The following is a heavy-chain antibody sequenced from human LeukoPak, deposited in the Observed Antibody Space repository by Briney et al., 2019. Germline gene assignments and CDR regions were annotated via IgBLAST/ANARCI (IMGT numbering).Heavy chain of an antibody. J-gene: IGHJ4*02. D-gene: IGHD3-9*01. CDR1: GFTFSSYA. Sequence: GGSLRLSCAASGFTFSSYAMSWVRQAPGKGLEWVSAISGSGGSTYYADSAKGRFTISRDNSKNTLYLQMNSLRAEDTAVYYCAKNPHYYDILTGYPKYWGQGTLVTVSS. CDR3: AKNPHYYDILTGYPKY. V-gene: IGHV3-23*01. CDR2: ISGSGGST.